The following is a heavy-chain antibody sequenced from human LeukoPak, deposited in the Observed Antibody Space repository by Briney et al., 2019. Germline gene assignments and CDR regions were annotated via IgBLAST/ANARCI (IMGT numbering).Heavy chain of an antibody. D-gene: IGHD5-24*01. J-gene: IGHJ4*02. Sequence: PGGSLRLSCAASGFTFSSYEMNWVRQAPGKGLEWVSYISSSGSTIYYADSVKGRFTISRDNAKNSLYLQMNSLRVEDTAVYYCARERRDGYNRFDYWGQGTLVTVSS. CDR2: ISSSGSTI. CDR3: ARERRDGYNRFDY. V-gene: IGHV3-48*03. CDR1: GFTFSSYE.